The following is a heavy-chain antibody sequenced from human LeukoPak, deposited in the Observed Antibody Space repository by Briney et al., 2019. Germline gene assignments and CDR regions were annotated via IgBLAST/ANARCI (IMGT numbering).Heavy chain of an antibody. CDR2: IKQDGSEK. CDR3: AREGYCSGGSCIVDAFDI. Sequence: GGSLRLSCATSGFTFSSYWMSWVRQAPGKGLKWVANIKQDGSEKYYVDSVKGRFTISRDNAKNSLYLQMNSLRAEDTAVYYCAREGYCSGGSCIVDAFDIWGQGTMVTVSS. J-gene: IGHJ3*02. V-gene: IGHV3-7*03. D-gene: IGHD2-15*01. CDR1: GFTFSSYW.